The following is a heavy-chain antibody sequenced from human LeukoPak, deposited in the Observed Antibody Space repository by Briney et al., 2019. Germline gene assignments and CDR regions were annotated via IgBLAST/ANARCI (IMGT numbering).Heavy chain of an antibody. J-gene: IGHJ4*02. CDR3: ARVTGYMTEDYFDY. Sequence: SESLSLTCTVSGGSINSYYWSWIRQPPGKGLEWIGYIYYSGSTNYNPSLKSRVTISVDTSKNQFSLRLSSVTAADTAVYYCARVTGYMTEDYFDYWGQGTLITVSS. CDR1: GGSINSYY. CDR2: IYYSGST. V-gene: IGHV4-59*01. D-gene: IGHD6-13*01.